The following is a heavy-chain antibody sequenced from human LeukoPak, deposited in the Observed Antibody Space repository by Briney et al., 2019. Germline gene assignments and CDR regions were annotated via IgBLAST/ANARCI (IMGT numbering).Heavy chain of an antibody. V-gene: IGHV3-9*01. CDR1: GFTFDDYA. J-gene: IGHJ5*02. CDR3: AKAPESMLRINWFDP. D-gene: IGHD1-14*01. CDR2: ISWNSGSI. Sequence: GGSLRLSCAASGFTFDDYAMHWVRQAPGKGLEWVSGISWNSGSIGYADSVKGRFTISRDNAKNSLYLQMNSLRAEDTALYYCAKAPESMLRINWFDPWGRGTLVTVSS.